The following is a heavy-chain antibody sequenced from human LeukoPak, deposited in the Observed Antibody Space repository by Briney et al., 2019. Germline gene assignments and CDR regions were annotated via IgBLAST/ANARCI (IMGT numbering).Heavy chain of an antibody. J-gene: IGHJ4*02. CDR3: ARALVMVRGVTTYYFDY. CDR1: GYTFTSYG. V-gene: IGHV1-18*04. D-gene: IGHD3-10*01. Sequence: ASVKVSCKASGYTFTSYGISWVRQAPGQGLEWMGWISAYNGNTNYAQKLQGRVTMTTDTSTSTAYMELRSLRSDDTAVYYCARALVMVRGVTTYYFDYWGQGTLVTVSS. CDR2: ISAYNGNT.